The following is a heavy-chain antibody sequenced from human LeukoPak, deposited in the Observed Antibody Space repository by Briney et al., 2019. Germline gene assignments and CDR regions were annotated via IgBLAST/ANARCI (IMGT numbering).Heavy chain of an antibody. J-gene: IGHJ5*02. CDR3: AREDSSGSYFNWFDP. D-gene: IGHD3-10*01. V-gene: IGHV1-2*02. CDR2: INPNSGGT. CDR1: GYTFTGYY. Sequence: GASVKVSCKASGYTFTGYYMHWVRQAPGLGLEWMGWINPNSGGTNYAQKFQGRVTMTRDKSISTAYMELSRLRSDDTAVYYCAREDSSGSYFNWFDPWGREPWSPSPQ.